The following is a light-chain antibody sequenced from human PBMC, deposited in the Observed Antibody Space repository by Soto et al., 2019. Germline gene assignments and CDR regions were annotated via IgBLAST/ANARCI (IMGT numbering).Light chain of an antibody. Sequence: DIPITQSSASVSASVGDRVTIPCRASQGISSWLAWYQQKPGKAPKLLIYAASSLQSGVPSRFSGSGSGTDFTLTINSLAPEDFAIYYCHQRQSWPRTFGQGTKVDI. CDR3: HQRQSWPRT. V-gene: IGKV1-12*01. CDR2: AAS. CDR1: QGISSW. J-gene: IGKJ1*01.